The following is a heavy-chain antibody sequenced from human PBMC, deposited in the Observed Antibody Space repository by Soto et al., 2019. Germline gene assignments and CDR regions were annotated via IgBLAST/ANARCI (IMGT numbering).Heavy chain of an antibody. CDR2: IYYGGST. CDR3: ARHRGPMVRGVISNWFDP. CDR1: GGSISSSSYY. D-gene: IGHD3-10*01. Sequence: KTSETLSLTCTVSGGSISSSSYYWGWIRQPPGKGLEWIGSIYYGGSTYYNPSLKSRVTISVDTSKNQFSLKLSSVTAADTAVYYCARHRGPMVRGVISNWFDPWGQGTLVTVSS. J-gene: IGHJ5*02. V-gene: IGHV4-39*01.